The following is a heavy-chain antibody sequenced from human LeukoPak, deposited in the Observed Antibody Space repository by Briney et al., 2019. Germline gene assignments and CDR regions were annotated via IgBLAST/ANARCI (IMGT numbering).Heavy chain of an antibody. J-gene: IGHJ4*02. CDR3: ARTTSLTASGYDY. Sequence: GASVKVSCKASGYTFTNYHINWVRQAPGQGLEWVGWMNPNNGDSGFAQNFQGRVAITRDTSMSTAYMDLGSLRSEDTAVYFCARTTSLTASGYDYWGQGTLVTVSS. V-gene: IGHV1-8*03. CDR1: GYTFTNYH. CDR2: MNPNNGDS. D-gene: IGHD6-25*01.